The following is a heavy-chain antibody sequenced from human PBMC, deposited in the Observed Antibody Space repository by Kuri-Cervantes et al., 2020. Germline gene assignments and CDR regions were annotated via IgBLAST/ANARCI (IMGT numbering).Heavy chain of an antibody. Sequence: GESLKISCAASGFTFSSYWMHWVRQAPGKGLVWVSRINSEGSSTSYADSVKGRFTISRDNAKNTLYLQMNSLRAEDTAVYYCAGAIAVAGAFDIRGQGTMVTVSS. D-gene: IGHD6-19*01. CDR3: AGAIAVAGAFDI. V-gene: IGHV3-74*01. CDR1: GFTFSSYW. J-gene: IGHJ3*02. CDR2: INSEGSST.